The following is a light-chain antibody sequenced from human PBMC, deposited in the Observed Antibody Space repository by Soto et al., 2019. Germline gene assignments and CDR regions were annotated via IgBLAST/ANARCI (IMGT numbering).Light chain of an antibody. Sequence: EIVLTQSPGTLSLSPGERATLSCRASQSVTSSYLAWYQQKPGQAPRLLIYGASSRATGIPDRFSGSGSGTDFTLTISRLEAEAFSVYYCHQYGSSPAFGGGTKVEIK. CDR3: HQYGSSPA. V-gene: IGKV3-20*01. J-gene: IGKJ4*01. CDR2: GAS. CDR1: QSVTSSY.